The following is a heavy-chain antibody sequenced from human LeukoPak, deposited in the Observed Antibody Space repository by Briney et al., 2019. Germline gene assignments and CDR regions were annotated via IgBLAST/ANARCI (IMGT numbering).Heavy chain of an antibody. CDR1: GGPLTRGYNY. CDR3: ARYCTGAICYSGAFDI. V-gene: IGHV4-30-4*02. D-gene: IGHD2-15*01. CDR2: IWSSGHA. Sequence: SDTQSLICTFSGGPLTRGYNYGSSIRQSPGEGLERIQYIWSSGHAYYNPSLKSRVPISVDTSNTRFSLKLTSLTAADTAVYYCARYCTGAICYSGAFDIWGRGTMVTVSS. J-gene: IGHJ3*02.